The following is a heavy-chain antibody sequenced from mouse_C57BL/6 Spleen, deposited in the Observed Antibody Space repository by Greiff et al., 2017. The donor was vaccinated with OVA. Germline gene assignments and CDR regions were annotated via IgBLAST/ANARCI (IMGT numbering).Heavy chain of an antibody. Sequence: QVQLQQPGAELVKPGASVKLSCKASGYTFTSYWMHWVKQRPGQGLEWIGMIHPNSGSTNYNEKFRSKATLTVDKSSSTAYMQLSSLTSEDSAVYYCARSPTMVTTGFAYWGQGTLVTVSA. J-gene: IGHJ3*01. V-gene: IGHV1-64*01. CDR2: IHPNSGST. CDR1: GYTFTSYW. CDR3: ARSPTMVTTGFAY. D-gene: IGHD2-9*01.